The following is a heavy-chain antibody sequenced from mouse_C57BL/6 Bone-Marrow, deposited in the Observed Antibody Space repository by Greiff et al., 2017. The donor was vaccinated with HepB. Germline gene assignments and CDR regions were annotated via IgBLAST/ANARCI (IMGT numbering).Heavy chain of an antibody. CDR1: GYSFTGYY. J-gene: IGHJ3*01. D-gene: IGHD2-2*01. V-gene: IGHV1-42*01. Sequence: VQLQQSGPELVKPGASVKISCKASGYSFTGYYMNWVKQSPEKSLEWIGEINPSTGGTTYNQKFKAKATLTVDKSSSTAYMQLKSLTSEDSAVYYCAEGYWFAYWGQGTLVTVSA. CDR3: AEGYWFAY. CDR2: INPSTGGT.